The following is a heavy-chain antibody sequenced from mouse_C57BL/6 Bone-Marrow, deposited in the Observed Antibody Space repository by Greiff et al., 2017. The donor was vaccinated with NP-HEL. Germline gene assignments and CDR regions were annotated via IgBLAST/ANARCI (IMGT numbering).Heavy chain of an antibody. V-gene: IGHV1-50*01. Sequence: QVQLQQPGAELVKPGASVKLSCKASGYTFTSYWMQRVKQRPGQGLEWIGEIDPSDSYTNYNQKFKGKATLTVDTSSSTAYMQLSSLTAEDSAVYYSALTGTRYYDMDYWGQGTTVTVAS. CDR3: ALTGTRYYDMDY. CDR1: GYTFTSYW. D-gene: IGHD4-1*01. CDR2: IDPSDSYT. J-gene: IGHJ4*01.